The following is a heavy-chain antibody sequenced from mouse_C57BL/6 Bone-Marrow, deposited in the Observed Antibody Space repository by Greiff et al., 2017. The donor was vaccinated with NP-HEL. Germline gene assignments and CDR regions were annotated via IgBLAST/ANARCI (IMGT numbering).Heavy chain of an antibody. CDR3: ARQRMVTTYYAMDY. J-gene: IGHJ4*01. CDR2: ISGGGGNT. V-gene: IGHV5-9*01. Sequence: EVKLMESGGGLVKPGGSLKLSCAASGFTFSSYTMSWVRQTPEKRLEWVATISGGGGNTYYPDSVKGRFTISRDNAKNTLYLQMSSLRSEDTALYYCARQRMVTTYYAMDYWGQGTSVTVSS. CDR1: GFTFSSYT. D-gene: IGHD2-2*01.